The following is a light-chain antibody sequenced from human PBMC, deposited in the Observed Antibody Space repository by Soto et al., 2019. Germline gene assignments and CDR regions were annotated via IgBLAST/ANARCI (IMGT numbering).Light chain of an antibody. V-gene: IGKV3-11*01. CDR3: RQRSYPIT. CDR2: GAS. CDR1: QSVSSY. J-gene: IGKJ5*01. Sequence: EIVMTQSPATLSVPPGERATLSFRASQSVSSYLAWYQQSPGQAPRLLIAGASSRATGIPDRFSGSGSESAFTITISRPEDEDFEVYYWRQRSYPITFGQGTRLEI.